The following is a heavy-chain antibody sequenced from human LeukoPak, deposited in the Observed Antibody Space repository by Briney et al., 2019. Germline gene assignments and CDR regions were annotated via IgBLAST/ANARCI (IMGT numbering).Heavy chain of an antibody. D-gene: IGHD3-22*01. CDR3: ARDPRWYYDSSGYRPTDAFDI. CDR2: IDYSGSS. J-gene: IGHJ3*02. V-gene: IGHV4-39*07. CDR1: GDSITSTSYY. Sequence: PSETLSLTCTVSGDSITSTSYYWAWIRQPPGKGLQWIGSIDYSGSSYYNPSLKSRVTMSVDTSKNQFSLKLSSVTAADTAVYYCARDPRWYYDSSGYRPTDAFDIWGQGTMVTVSS.